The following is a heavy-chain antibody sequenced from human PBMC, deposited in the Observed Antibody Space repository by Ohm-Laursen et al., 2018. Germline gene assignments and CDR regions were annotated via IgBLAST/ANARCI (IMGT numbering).Heavy chain of an antibody. CDR3: TRGGTYYDFWSGYSIIDY. D-gene: IGHD3-3*01. CDR2: IRSKAYGGTT. J-gene: IGHJ4*02. CDR1: GFTFRDYA. Sequence: LRLSCAASGFTFRDYAMSWFRQAPGKGLDLVGFIRSKAYGGTTAYAASVKGRFTVSRDDSKSIAYLQMNSLKTEDTAVYYCTRGGTYYDFWSGYSIIDYWGQGTLVTVSS. V-gene: IGHV3-49*03.